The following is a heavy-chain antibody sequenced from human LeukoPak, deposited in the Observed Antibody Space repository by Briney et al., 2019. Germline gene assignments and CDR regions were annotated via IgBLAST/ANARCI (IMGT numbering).Heavy chain of an antibody. CDR2: IKQDGSEK. Sequence: GGSLRLSCAASGFTFSNFWMSWVRQAPGKGLEWVANIKQDGSEKYYVDSVKGRFTISRDNAKNSVFLQMNSLRAEDTAVYYCARDRGITIFGVAGAWGQGTLVTVSS. V-gene: IGHV3-7*01. D-gene: IGHD3-3*01. J-gene: IGHJ5*02. CDR3: ARDRGITIFGVAGA. CDR1: GFTFSNFW.